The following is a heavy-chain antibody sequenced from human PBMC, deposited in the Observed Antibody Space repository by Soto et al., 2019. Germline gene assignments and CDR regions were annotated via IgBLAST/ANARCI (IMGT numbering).Heavy chain of an antibody. J-gene: IGHJ6*03. CDR1: GFTFSSYS. D-gene: IGHD2-2*01. Sequence: GGSLRLSCAASGFTFSSYSMNWVRQAPGKGLEWVSSISSSSSYIYYADSVKGRFTISRDNAKNSLYLQMNSLRAEDTAVYYCARGYCSSTSCYSYYYYYMDVWGKGTTVTVSS. CDR3: ARGYCSSTSCYSYYYYYMDV. CDR2: ISSSSSYI. V-gene: IGHV3-21*01.